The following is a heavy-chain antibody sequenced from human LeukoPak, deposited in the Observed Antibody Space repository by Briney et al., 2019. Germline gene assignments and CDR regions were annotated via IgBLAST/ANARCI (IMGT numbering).Heavy chain of an antibody. D-gene: IGHD3-10*01. V-gene: IGHV4-30-2*01. CDR1: GGSISGSSYY. Sequence: SETLSLTCTVSGGSISGSSYYWGWIRQPPGQGLEWIGYIFHTGSTFYNPSLKSRITISGDRSRNQFSLKLSSVTAADTAVYYCARGRDSYGSGTYYFGYWGQGTLVTVSS. CDR2: IFHTGST. J-gene: IGHJ4*02. CDR3: ARGRDSYGSGTYYFGY.